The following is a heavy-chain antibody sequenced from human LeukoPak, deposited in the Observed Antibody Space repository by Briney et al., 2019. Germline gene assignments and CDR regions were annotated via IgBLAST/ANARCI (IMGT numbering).Heavy chain of an antibody. V-gene: IGHV3-23*01. CDR3: ARVSYGYMDV. D-gene: IGHD4-17*01. CDR2: ISGSGGST. J-gene: IGHJ6*03. Sequence: GGSLRLSCAASGFTFSTYAVSWVGQAPGKGLEWVSAISGSGGSTYYADSVKGRFTISRDNAKNSLYLQMNSLRAEDTAVYYCARVSYGYMDVWGKGTTVTVSS. CDR1: GFTFSTYA.